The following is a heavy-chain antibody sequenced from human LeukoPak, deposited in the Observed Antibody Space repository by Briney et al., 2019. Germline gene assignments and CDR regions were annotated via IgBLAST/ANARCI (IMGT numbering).Heavy chain of an antibody. CDR3: ARIQDTTWFDP. V-gene: IGHV5-51*01. CDR2: IYPIDSDT. Sequence: GESLKISCKGSGYSFTNYWIGWVRQMPGKGLEWMGIIYPIDSDTRYSPSFQGQVTISADKSISTAYLQWSSLKASDTAMYYCARIQDTTWFDPWGQGTLVTVSS. CDR1: GYSFTNYW. D-gene: IGHD1-1*01. J-gene: IGHJ5*02.